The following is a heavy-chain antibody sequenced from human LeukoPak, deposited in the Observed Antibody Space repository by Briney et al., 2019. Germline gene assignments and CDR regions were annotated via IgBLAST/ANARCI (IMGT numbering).Heavy chain of an antibody. Sequence: GRSLRLSCAASGFTFSSYGMHWVRQAPGKGLEWVAVISYDGSNKYYADSVKGRFTISRDNSKNTLYLQMNSLRAEDTAVYYCAKDRGGAVAGTFHHFDYWGQGTLVTVSS. CDR2: ISYDGSNK. CDR3: AKDRGGAVAGTFHHFDY. V-gene: IGHV3-30*18. J-gene: IGHJ4*02. D-gene: IGHD6-19*01. CDR1: GFTFSSYG.